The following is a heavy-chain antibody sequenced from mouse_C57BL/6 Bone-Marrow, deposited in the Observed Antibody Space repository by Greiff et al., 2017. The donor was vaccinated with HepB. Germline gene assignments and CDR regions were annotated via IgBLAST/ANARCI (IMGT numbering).Heavy chain of an antibody. CDR2: IWGVGST. D-gene: IGHD3-1*01. V-gene: IGHV2-6*01. CDR1: GFSLTSYG. J-gene: IGHJ3*01. Sequence: VMLVESGPGLVAPSQSLSITCTVSGFSLTSYGVDWVRQSPGKGLEWLGVIWGVGSTNYNSALKSRLSISKDNSKSQVFLKMNSLQTDDTAMYYCASEGIPRGFAYWGQGTLVTVSA. CDR3: ASEGIPRGFAY.